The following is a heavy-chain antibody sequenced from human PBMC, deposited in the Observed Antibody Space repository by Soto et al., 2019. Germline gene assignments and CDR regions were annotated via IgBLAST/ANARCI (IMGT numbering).Heavy chain of an antibody. CDR3: AKDMIAVAGTNWFDP. CDR2: ISYDGSNK. V-gene: IGHV3-30*18. Sequence: GGSLRLSCAASGFTFSSYGMHWVRQAPGKGLEWVAVISYDGSNKYYADSVKGRFTIYRDNSKNTLYLQMNSLRAEDTAVYYCAKDMIAVAGTNWFDPWGQGTLVTVSS. J-gene: IGHJ5*02. D-gene: IGHD6-19*01. CDR1: GFTFSSYG.